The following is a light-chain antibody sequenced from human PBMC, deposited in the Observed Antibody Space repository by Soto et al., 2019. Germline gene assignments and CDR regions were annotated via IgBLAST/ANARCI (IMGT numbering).Light chain of an antibody. CDR1: QSVSSSY. J-gene: IGKJ1*01. CDR2: DAS. CDR3: QQYGSSPT. V-gene: IGKV3-20*01. Sequence: EIVLTQSPGTLSLSPGERATLSCRSSQSVSSSYLAWYQQKPGQAPRLLIYDASSRATGIPDRFSGSGSGTDFTLTLSRLEPEDFAVSYCQQYGSSPTFGQGTKVEIK.